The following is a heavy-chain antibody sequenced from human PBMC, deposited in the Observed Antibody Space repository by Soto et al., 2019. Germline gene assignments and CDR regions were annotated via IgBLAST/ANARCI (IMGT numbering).Heavy chain of an antibody. V-gene: IGHV1-18*01. CDR2: ISAYNGNT. J-gene: IGHJ6*02. CDR1: GYTFTSYG. Sequence: ASVKVSCKASGYTFTSYGISWVRQAPGQGLEWMGWISAYNGNTNYAQKLQGRVTMTTDTSTSTAYMELRSLRSDDTAVYYCARASDCGWIVPAAIEDCYYYGMDVWGQGTTVTVSS. CDR3: ARASDCGWIVPAAIEDCYYYGMDV. D-gene: IGHD2-2*01.